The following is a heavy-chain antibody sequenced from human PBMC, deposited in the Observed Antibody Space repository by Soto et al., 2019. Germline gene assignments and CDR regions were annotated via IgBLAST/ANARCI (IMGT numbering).Heavy chain of an antibody. J-gene: IGHJ4*02. D-gene: IGHD6-19*01. V-gene: IGHV3-15*01. Sequence: VQLVESGGGLVKPGGSLRLSCAASGFTFNNAWMSWVRQAPGKGLEWVGRVKSKTEGGTVDYAAPVKGRFRISRDDSTNTLNVQMNSLKTEDTAVYYCAAMSGHSSVWFYQGGQGTLVTVS. CDR3: AAMSGHSSVWFYQ. CDR1: GFTFNNAW. CDR2: VKSKTEGGTV.